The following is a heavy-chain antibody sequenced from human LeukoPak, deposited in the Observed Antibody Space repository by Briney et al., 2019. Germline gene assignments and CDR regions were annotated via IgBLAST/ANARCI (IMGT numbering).Heavy chain of an antibody. D-gene: IGHD6-13*01. J-gene: IGHJ2*01. Sequence: PGGSLRLSCAASGFTFSSYWMSWVRQAPGKGLEWVANIKQDVNEKYYVDSVKGRFTISRDNAENSLYLQMNSLRAEDTAVYYCASLQWYSSTWNWYFDLWGRGTLVTVSS. CDR2: IKQDVNEK. CDR3: ASLQWYSSTWNWYFDL. V-gene: IGHV3-7*01. CDR1: GFTFSSYW.